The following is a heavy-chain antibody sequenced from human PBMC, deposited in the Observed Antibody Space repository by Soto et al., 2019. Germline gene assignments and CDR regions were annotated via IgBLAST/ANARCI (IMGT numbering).Heavy chain of an antibody. Sequence: GGSLRLSCAASGFTFSSYGMHWVRQAPGKGLEWVAVISYDGSNKYYADSVKGRFTISRDNSKNTLYLQMNSLRAEVTAVYYCAKGPGYSSGWALDYWGQGTLVTVSS. CDR1: GFTFSSYG. CDR2: ISYDGSNK. D-gene: IGHD6-19*01. J-gene: IGHJ4*02. V-gene: IGHV3-30*18. CDR3: AKGPGYSSGWALDY.